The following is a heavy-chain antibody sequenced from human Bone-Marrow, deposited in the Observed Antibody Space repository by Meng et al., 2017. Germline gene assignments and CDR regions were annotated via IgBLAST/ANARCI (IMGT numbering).Heavy chain of an antibody. Sequence: SETLSLTCAVYGGSFSGYYWSWIRQPPGKGLEWIGYIYYSGSTNYNPSLKSRVTISVDTSKNQFSLKLSSVTAADTAVYYCARDRWVVGWYDYYYYYGMDVWGQGTTVTVSS. J-gene: IGHJ6*02. D-gene: IGHD6-19*01. CDR1: GGSFSGYY. CDR2: IYYSGST. V-gene: IGHV4-59*01. CDR3: ARDRWVVGWYDYYYYYGMDV.